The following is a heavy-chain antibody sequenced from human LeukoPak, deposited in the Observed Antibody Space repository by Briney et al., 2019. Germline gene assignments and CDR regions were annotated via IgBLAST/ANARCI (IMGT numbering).Heavy chain of an antibody. CDR2: IFSHGET. Sequence: GGSLRLSCAASGFTIGNNYMNWVRQAPGKGLEWVSLIFSHGETSYADSVKGRFTISRDNSKNTLYLQMNGLRVEDTAAYYCARDPPAVSINTYAWGQGTLVTVSS. D-gene: IGHD2-8*01. J-gene: IGHJ4*02. CDR1: GFTIGNNY. V-gene: IGHV3-66*01. CDR3: ARDPPAVSINTYA.